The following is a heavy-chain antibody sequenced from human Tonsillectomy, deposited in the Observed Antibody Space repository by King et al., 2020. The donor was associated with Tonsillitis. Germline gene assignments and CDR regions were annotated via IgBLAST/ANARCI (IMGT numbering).Heavy chain of an antibody. CDR2: ISSSSSYI. D-gene: IGHD2-21*02. CDR1: GFTFSSYS. CDR3: ARWWVSYCGGDCYQNDAFDL. J-gene: IGHJ3*01. Sequence: VQLVESGGGLVKPGGSLRLSCAASGFTFSSYSMNWVRQAPGKGLEWVSSISSSSSYIYSADSVKGRFTISRDNAKNSLYLQMNSLRAEDTAVYYCARWWVSYCGGDCYQNDAFDLWGQGTMVTVSS. V-gene: IGHV3-21*01.